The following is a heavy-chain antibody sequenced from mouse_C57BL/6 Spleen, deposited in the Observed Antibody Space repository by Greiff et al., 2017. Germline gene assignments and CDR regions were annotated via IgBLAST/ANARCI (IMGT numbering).Heavy chain of an antibody. V-gene: IGHV1-81*01. J-gene: IGHJ3*01. CDR3: ARSDGSSSWFAY. Sequence: VQLQQSGAELARPGASVKLSCKASGYTFTSYGISWVKQRTGQGLEWIGEIYPRSGNTYYNEKFKGKATLTADKSSSTAYMQLSSLTSEDSAVYFCARSDGSSSWFAYWGQGTLVTVSA. CDR1: GYTFTSYG. D-gene: IGHD1-1*01. CDR2: IYPRSGNT.